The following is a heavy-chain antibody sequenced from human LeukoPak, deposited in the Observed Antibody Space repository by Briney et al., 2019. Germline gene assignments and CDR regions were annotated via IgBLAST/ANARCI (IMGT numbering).Heavy chain of an antibody. CDR1: GYSFTSYW. J-gene: IGHJ4*02. D-gene: IGHD3-10*01. V-gene: IGHV5-51*01. CDR3: ARKYYFNDH. CDR2: IYPGDSDT. Sequence: GESLKISCKSSGYSFTSYWIGWVRQMPGKGLEWMGIIYPGDSDTTCSPSFQGQVTISADKSISTAYLQWSSLKASDTAIYYCARKYYFNDHWGQGTLVTVSS.